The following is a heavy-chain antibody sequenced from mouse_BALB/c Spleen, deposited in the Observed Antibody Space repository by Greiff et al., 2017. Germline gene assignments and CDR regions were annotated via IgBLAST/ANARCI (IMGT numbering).Heavy chain of an antibody. CDR2: ISSGGSYT. V-gene: IGHV5-6*02. D-gene: IGHD1-3*01. J-gene: IGHJ2*01. CDR1: GFTFSSYG. CDR3: ARHKSCGDYFDY. Sequence: DVMLVESGGDLVKPGGSLKLSCAASGFTFSSYGMSWVRQTPDKRLEWVATISSGGSYTYYPDSVKGRFTISRDNAKNTLYLQMSSLKSEDTAMYYCARHKSCGDYFDYWGQGNTLTVSS.